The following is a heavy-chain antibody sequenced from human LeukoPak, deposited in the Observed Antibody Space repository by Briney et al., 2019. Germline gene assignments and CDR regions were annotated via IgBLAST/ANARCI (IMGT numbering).Heavy chain of an antibody. V-gene: IGHV3-30*02. D-gene: IGHD4-23*01. Sequence: GGSLRLSCAASGFTFSSYWMSWVRQAPGKGLEWVAFIRYDGSNKFHADSVRGRFTISRDNSKNTLSLQMNSLRAEDTAVYYCAKDQAAYYGGPRIFDYWGQGTLVTVSS. CDR3: AKDQAAYYGGPRIFDY. CDR2: IRYDGSNK. CDR1: GFTFSSYW. J-gene: IGHJ4*02.